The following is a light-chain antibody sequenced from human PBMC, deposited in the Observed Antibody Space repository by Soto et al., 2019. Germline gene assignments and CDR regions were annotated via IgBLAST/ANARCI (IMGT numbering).Light chain of an antibody. CDR3: SSYTGTILV. CDR1: NSDVGGHNY. Sequence: QSALTQPASVSGSPGQSITISCTGTNSDVGGHNYVSWYQQYPGKAPKLMIYEVNNRPSGVSNRFSGSKSGNTASLTISGLQAEDEADYYCSSYTGTILVFGGGTKLTVL. J-gene: IGLJ3*02. CDR2: EVN. V-gene: IGLV2-14*01.